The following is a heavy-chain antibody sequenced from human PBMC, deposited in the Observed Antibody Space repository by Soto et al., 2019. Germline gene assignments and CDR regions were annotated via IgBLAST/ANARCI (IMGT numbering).Heavy chain of an antibody. D-gene: IGHD6-13*01. CDR1: SVSNAW. CDR2: IKSKTDGGTT. J-gene: IGHJ4*02. Sequence: SVSNAWMNWVRQAPGKGLEWVGRIKSKTDGGTTDYAAHVKGRFTISRDDSKNTLYLQMNSLKTEDTAVYYCTTSTYSSSWYGPLYYFDYWGEGTLVTVSS. V-gene: IGHV3-15*07. CDR3: TTSTYSSSWYGPLYYFDY.